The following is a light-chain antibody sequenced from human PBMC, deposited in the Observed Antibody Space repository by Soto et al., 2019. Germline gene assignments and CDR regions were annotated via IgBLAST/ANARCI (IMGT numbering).Light chain of an antibody. CDR3: QQRSHWPT. J-gene: IGKJ2*01. Sequence: EIVLTQSPANLSLSPGERVTLSCRASQSVSSYLAWYQQKPGQTPRLLIYDASNRATGIPARFSGSGSGTDFTLTINSVEPEDFAVYYCQQRSHWPTFGQGTKLEI. V-gene: IGKV3-11*01. CDR2: DAS. CDR1: QSVSSY.